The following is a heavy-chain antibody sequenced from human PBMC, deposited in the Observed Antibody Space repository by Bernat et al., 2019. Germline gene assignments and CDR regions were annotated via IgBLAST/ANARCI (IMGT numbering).Heavy chain of an antibody. J-gene: IGHJ4*02. D-gene: IGHD1-26*01. CDR1: GFTFSSYG. CDR3: AKDSSTYEVVGVFEY. V-gene: IGHV3-30*18. Sequence: GGGVVQPGRSPRLSCAASGFTFSSYGMHWVRQAPGKGLEWVAVISYDGSNKYYVDSVKGRFTISRDNSKNTLYLQMNSLRAEDTDVYYCAKDSSTYEVVGVFEYWGQGNLVTVS. CDR2: ISYDGSNK.